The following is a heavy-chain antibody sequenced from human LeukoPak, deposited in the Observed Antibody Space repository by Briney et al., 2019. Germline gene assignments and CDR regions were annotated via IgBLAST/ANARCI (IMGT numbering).Heavy chain of an antibody. CDR2: ISGSGGSP. CDR3: AKPARRYCSSISCYYYYYMDV. D-gene: IGHD2-2*01. Sequence: PGGSLRLSCAASGFTFSSYAMSWVRQAPGKGLEWVSAISGSGGSPYYADSVKGRFTISRDNSKNTLYLQMNSLRAEDTAVYYCAKPARRYCSSISCYYYYYMDVWGKGATVTVSS. V-gene: IGHV3-23*01. J-gene: IGHJ6*03. CDR1: GFTFSSYA.